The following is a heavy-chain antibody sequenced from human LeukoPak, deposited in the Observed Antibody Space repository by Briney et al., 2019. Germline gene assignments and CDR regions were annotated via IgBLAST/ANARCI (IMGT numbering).Heavy chain of an antibody. V-gene: IGHV6-1*01. CDR3: ARASMVRGVSFPYYYYMDV. Sequence: SQTLSLTCAISGDSVSSNSAAWNWIRQSPSRGLEWLGRTYYRSKWYNDYAVSVKSRITINPDTSKSQFSLQLNSVTPEDTAVYYCARASMVRGVSFPYYYYMDVWGKGTTVTVSS. CDR1: GDSVSSNSAA. J-gene: IGHJ6*03. CDR2: TYYRSKWYN. D-gene: IGHD3-10*01.